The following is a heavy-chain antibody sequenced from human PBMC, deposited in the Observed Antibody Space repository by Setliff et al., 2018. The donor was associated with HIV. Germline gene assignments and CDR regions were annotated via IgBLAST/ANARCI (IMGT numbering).Heavy chain of an antibody. V-gene: IGHV4-59*01. Sequence: SETLSLTCTVSGVSITSYYWSWVRQVPGKGLEWIGNTYYGGSTDYSKYNPSVKSRATISVDIYRKQLSLNLRSVTAADTAVYYCASLNRDLVVVTALYFHHWGQGTLVTVSS. CDR3: ASLNRDLVVVTALYFHH. D-gene: IGHD2-21*02. CDR2: TYYGGSTDYS. J-gene: IGHJ1*01. CDR1: GVSITSYY.